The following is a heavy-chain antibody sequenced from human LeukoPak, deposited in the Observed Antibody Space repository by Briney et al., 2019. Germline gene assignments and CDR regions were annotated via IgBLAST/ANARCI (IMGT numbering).Heavy chain of an antibody. J-gene: IGHJ6*02. V-gene: IGHV3-7*01. D-gene: IGHD5-12*01. Sequence: GGSLRLSCAASGFTFSSYWMSWVRQAPGKGLEWVAHIKQDGSEKYYVDSVKGRFTISRDNAKNSLYLQMNSLRAEDTAVYYCARDGGGYPLYYGMDVWGQGTTVTVSS. CDR1: GFTFSSYW. CDR3: ARDGGGYPLYYGMDV. CDR2: IKQDGSEK.